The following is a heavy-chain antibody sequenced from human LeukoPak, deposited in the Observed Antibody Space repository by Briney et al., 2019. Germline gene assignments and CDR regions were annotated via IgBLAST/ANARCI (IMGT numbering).Heavy chain of an antibody. Sequence: GASVKVSCKASGYTFTSYGISWVRQAPGQGLECMGWISAYNGKTNYVGKLQGRVTMTTDTSTSTAYMELRSLRSDDTAVYYCASISSSWHAFDIWGQGTMVTVSS. V-gene: IGHV1-18*01. CDR1: GYTFTSYG. D-gene: IGHD6-13*01. J-gene: IGHJ3*02. CDR2: ISAYNGKT. CDR3: ASISSSWHAFDI.